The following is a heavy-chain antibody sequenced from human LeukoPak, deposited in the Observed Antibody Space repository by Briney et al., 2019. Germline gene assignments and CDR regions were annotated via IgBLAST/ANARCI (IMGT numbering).Heavy chain of an antibody. D-gene: IGHD3-9*01. V-gene: IGHV1-8*03. J-gene: IGHJ5*02. CDR2: MNPNSGNT. CDR1: GYTFTSYD. Sequence: ASVKVSCKASGYTFTSYDINWVRQATGQGLEWMGWMNPNSGNTGYAQKFQGRVTITRNTSISTAYMELSSLRSYDTAVYYCARAGGYYDILTGYKRGYNWFDPWGQGTLVTVSS. CDR3: ARAGGYYDILTGYKRGYNWFDP.